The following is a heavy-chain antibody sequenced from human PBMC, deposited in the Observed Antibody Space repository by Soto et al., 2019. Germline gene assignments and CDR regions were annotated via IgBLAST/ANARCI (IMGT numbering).Heavy chain of an antibody. CDR2: IWYDGTSK. J-gene: IGHJ6*02. Sequence: SLRLSCAASGFTFSSYGMHWVRQAPGKGLEWVAVIWYDGTSKYYADSVKGRFTISRDNSKNTLYLQMNSLRAEDTAVYYCARDMSGGGDGLDVWGQGTTVTVSS. CDR3: ARDMSGGGDGLDV. D-gene: IGHD3-10*01. V-gene: IGHV3-33*01. CDR1: GFTFSSYG.